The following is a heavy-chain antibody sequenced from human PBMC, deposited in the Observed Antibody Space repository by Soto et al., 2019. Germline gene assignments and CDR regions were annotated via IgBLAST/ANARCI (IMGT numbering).Heavy chain of an antibody. D-gene: IGHD1-26*01. V-gene: IGHV3-23*01. J-gene: IGHJ6*02. CDR1: GFTFSSYD. Sequence: GGSLRLSCAASGFTFSSYDMSWVRQAPGKGLEWVSAISGSGGSTYYADSVKGRFTISRDNSKNTLYLQMNSLRAEDTAVYYCAKASSGSYSYYYYGMDVWGQGTTVTVSS. CDR3: AKASSGSYSYYYYGMDV. CDR2: ISGSGGST.